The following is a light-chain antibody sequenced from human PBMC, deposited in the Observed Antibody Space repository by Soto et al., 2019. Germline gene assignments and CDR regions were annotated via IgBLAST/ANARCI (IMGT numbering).Light chain of an antibody. Sequence: QSALTQPASVSGSPGQSITISCTGTSSYVGGYNYVSLYQQHPGKAPILMIYDVSNRPSGVSNRFSGSKSGNTASLTISGLQAEDEADYYCSSYTSISTLYVFGTGTKLTVL. J-gene: IGLJ1*01. CDR1: SSYVGGYNY. CDR2: DVS. CDR3: SSYTSISTLYV. V-gene: IGLV2-14*01.